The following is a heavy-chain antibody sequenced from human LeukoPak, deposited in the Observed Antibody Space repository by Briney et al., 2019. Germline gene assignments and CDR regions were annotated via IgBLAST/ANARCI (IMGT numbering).Heavy chain of an antibody. CDR3: ASDSSRAPDAFDI. J-gene: IGHJ3*02. Sequence: SQTLSLTCAVSGGSISSGGYSWSWVRQPPGKGLEWIGYIYHSGSTYYNPSLKSRVTISVDRSKNQFSLKLSSVTAADTAVYYCASDSSRAPDAFDIWGQGIMVTVSS. CDR2: IYHSGST. D-gene: IGHD2-2*01. V-gene: IGHV4-30-2*01. CDR1: GGSISSGGYS.